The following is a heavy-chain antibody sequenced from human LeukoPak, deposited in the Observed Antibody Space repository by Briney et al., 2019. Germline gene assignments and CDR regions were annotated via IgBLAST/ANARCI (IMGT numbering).Heavy chain of an antibody. Sequence: SETLSLTCAVYGGSFSGYYWSWIRQPPGKGLEWIGYIYYSGSTNYNPSLKSRVTISVDTSKNQFSLKLSSVTAADTAVYYCARAYSSSSESPDAFDIWGQGTMVTVSS. V-gene: IGHV4-59*01. CDR1: GGSFSGYY. CDR3: ARAYSSSSESPDAFDI. D-gene: IGHD6-6*01. CDR2: IYYSGST. J-gene: IGHJ3*02.